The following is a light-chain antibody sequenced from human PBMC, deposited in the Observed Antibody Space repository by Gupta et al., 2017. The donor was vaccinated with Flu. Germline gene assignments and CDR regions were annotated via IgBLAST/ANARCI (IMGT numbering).Light chain of an antibody. J-gene: IGKJ2*01. CDR1: PSIDSKY. Sequence: EFVLTPSPGTLSLSLGATATLSCRASPSIDSKYLAWYQQKGGLAPRIVIFGASSRATDIPDRLTGSGSGTDFTLTIDRLEPEDFAVDDCQYYGTARYTCGQGTKLEI. CDR3: QYYGTARYT. CDR2: GAS. V-gene: IGKV3-20*01.